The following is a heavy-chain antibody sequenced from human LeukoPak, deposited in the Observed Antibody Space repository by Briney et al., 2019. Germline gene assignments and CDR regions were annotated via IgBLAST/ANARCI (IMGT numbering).Heavy chain of an antibody. CDR3: ARGSELDAFDI. Sequence: GGSLRLSCAASGFTFSSYDMHWVRQATGKGLEWVSAIGTAGDTYYPGSVKGRFTISRENAKNSLYLQMNSLRAGDTAVYYCARGSELDAFDIWGQGTMVTVSS. D-gene: IGHD1-26*01. J-gene: IGHJ3*02. CDR1: GFTFSSYD. V-gene: IGHV3-13*01. CDR2: IGTAGDT.